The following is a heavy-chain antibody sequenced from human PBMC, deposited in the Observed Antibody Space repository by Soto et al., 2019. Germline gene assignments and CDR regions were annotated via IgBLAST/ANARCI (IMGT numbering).Heavy chain of an antibody. CDR3: AKDQEWDHDPFDI. CDR2: ISYDGSLE. V-gene: IGHV3-30*18. CDR1: GLTFSRYG. D-gene: IGHD1-26*01. Sequence: QVQLVESGGGVVQPGRSLRLSCGASGLTFSRYGMHWVRQAPGKGLEWVALISYDGSLEYYSYSVKGRFTISSDNSKNTLYLQMNSLRAEDTAMYYCAKDQEWDHDPFDIWGQGTMVTVSS. J-gene: IGHJ3*02.